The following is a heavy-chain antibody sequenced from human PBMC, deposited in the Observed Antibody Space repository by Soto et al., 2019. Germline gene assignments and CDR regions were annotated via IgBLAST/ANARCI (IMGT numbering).Heavy chain of an antibody. V-gene: IGHV3-53*01. J-gene: IGHJ4*02. CDR1: GFTVSSGY. D-gene: IGHD2-2*01. CDR2: IFGGGNT. CDR3: ARDLPGYASSWPRE. Sequence: GGSLRLSCAASGFTVSSGYMSWVRQAPGKGLDWVSVIFGGGNTYYADSVKGRFTISRDNSKNTLYLQMNSLRAEDTAVYYCARDLPGYASSWPREWGQGTLVTVSS.